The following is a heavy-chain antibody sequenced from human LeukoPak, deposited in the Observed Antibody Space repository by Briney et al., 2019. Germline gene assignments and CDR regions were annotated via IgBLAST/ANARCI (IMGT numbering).Heavy chain of an antibody. J-gene: IGHJ4*02. D-gene: IGHD5-18*01. CDR1: GFTLGSYW. CDR2: INRDGSVQ. V-gene: IGHV3-7*01. Sequence: PGGSLRLSCVGSGFTLGSYWMTWVRQAPGKGLEWVANINRDGSVQHYVDSVKGRFTISRDNSKNTLYLQMNSLRAEDTAVYYCAKGERSYGPFDYWGQGTLVTVSS. CDR3: AKGERSYGPFDY.